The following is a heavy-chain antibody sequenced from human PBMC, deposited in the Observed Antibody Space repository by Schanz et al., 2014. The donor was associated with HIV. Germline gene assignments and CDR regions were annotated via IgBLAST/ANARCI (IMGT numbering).Heavy chain of an antibody. Sequence: VQLLESGGGLVQPGGSLRLSCAASGLTFGSYAMSWVRQAPGKGLEWVAVISLDGDNKYYADSVKGRFTISRDDSKNLLSLQMNSLRAEDTAVYYCARGLTSSWFAPLDFWALGPLVTVSP. J-gene: IGHJ5*01. D-gene: IGHD6-13*01. CDR3: ARGLTSSWFAPLDF. CDR2: ISLDGDNK. CDR1: GLTFGSYA. V-gene: IGHV3-30-3*01.